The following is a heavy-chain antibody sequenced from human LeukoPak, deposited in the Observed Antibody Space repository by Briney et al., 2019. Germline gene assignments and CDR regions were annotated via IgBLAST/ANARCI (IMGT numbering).Heavy chain of an antibody. V-gene: IGHV4-34*01. J-gene: IGHJ4*02. CDR2: INHSGST. Sequence: SETLSLTCAVYGGSFSGYYWSWIRQPPGKGLEWIGEINHSGSTNYNPSLKSRVTISVDTSKNQFSLKLSSVTAADTAVYYCARGVQLWLRPIDYWGQGTLVTVS. CDR3: ARGVQLWLRPIDY. CDR1: GGSFSGYY. D-gene: IGHD5-18*01.